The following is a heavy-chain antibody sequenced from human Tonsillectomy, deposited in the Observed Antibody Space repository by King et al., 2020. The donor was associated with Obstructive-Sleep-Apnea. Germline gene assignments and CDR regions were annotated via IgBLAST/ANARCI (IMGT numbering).Heavy chain of an antibody. CDR1: GFSFSSYW. CDR2: IKQDGCEK. V-gene: IGHV3-7*03. Sequence: VQLVESGGGLVQPGGSLRLACAASGFSFSSYWMSWVHQAPGKGLEWVANIKQDGCEKYYVYSVKGRFTISRDNAKNSLYLQMNSLRAEDTAVYYCARKWAYSSSWYEVIYFDYWGQGTLVTVSS. CDR3: ARKWAYSSSWYEVIYFDY. D-gene: IGHD6-13*01. J-gene: IGHJ4*02.